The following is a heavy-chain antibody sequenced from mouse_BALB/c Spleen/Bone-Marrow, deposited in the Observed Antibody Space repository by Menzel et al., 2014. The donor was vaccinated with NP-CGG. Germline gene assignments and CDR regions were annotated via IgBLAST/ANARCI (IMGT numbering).Heavy chain of an antibody. D-gene: IGHD1-1*01. V-gene: IGHV3-1*02. CDR2: IHYSGTT. J-gene: IGHJ4*01. Sequence: EVQLVESGPDLVKPSQSLSLTCTVTGYSITSGYTWHWIRRFPGNTLEWMGYIHYSGTTNYNPSLKSRISITRDTSKNQFFLQLNSVTTEDTATYYCAITTVVNAMDYWGQGTSVTVSS. CDR3: AITTVVNAMDY. CDR1: GYSITSGYT.